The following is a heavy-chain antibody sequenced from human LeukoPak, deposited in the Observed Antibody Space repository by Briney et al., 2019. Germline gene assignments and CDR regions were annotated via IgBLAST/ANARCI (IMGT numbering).Heavy chain of an antibody. CDR3: ARDSGKGITGTEYYFDY. Sequence: PSGTLSLTCTVSGGSISSYYWSWIRQPPGKGLEWIGYIYYSGSTNYNPSLKSRVTISVDTSKNQFSLKLSSVTAADTAVYYCARDSGKGITGTEYYFDYWGQGTLVTVSS. CDR2: IYYSGST. V-gene: IGHV4-59*01. J-gene: IGHJ4*02. D-gene: IGHD1-20*01. CDR1: GGSISSYY.